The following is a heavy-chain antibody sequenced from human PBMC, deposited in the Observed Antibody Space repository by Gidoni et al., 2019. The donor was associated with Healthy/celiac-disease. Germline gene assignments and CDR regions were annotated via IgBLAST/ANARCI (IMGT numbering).Heavy chain of an antibody. D-gene: IGHD6-19*01. V-gene: IGHV3-23*01. CDR1: GFTFSSYA. CDR3: AKGGRKYSSVGQGDY. Sequence: EVQLLASGGGLVQPGGSLRLSCAASGFTFSSYAMSWVRQAPGKGLEWVSAIRGSGGSTYYADSVKGRFTISRDNSKNTLYLQMNSLRAEDTAVYYCAKGGRKYSSVGQGDYWGQGTLVTVSS. J-gene: IGHJ4*02. CDR2: IRGSGGST.